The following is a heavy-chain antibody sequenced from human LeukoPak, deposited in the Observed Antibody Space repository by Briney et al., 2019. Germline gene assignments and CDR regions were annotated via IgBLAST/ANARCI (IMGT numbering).Heavy chain of an antibody. D-gene: IGHD5-18*01. CDR2: IYHSGST. CDR3: AGTADTAMDY. Sequence: PSQTLSLICAVSGGSIGSGGYSWSWIRQPPGKGLEWIGYIYHSGSTYYNPSLKSRVTISVDRSKNQFSLKLSSVTAADTAVYYCAGTADTAMDYWGQGTLVTVSS. CDR1: GGSIGSGGYS. V-gene: IGHV4-30-2*01. J-gene: IGHJ4*02.